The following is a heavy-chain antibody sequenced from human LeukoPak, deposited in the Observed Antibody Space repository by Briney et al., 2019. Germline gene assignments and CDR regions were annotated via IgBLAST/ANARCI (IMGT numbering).Heavy chain of an antibody. D-gene: IGHD3-22*01. J-gene: IGHJ4*02. CDR1: GFTFDDYA. V-gene: IGHV3-43D*04. CDR2: IRWGGGST. Sequence: GGFLRLSCAASGFTFDDYAMHWVRQAPGKGLEWVSLIRWGGGSTYYADSVKGRFIISRDNSKNSLYLRMNSLRPEDTALYYCALNSTGYYYDYWGQGTLVTVSS. CDR3: ALNSTGYYYDY.